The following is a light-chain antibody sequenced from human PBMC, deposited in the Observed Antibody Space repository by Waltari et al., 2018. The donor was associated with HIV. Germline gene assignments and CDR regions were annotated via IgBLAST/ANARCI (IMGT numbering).Light chain of an antibody. CDR3: QQYLNYPYT. CDR1: QSISTW. J-gene: IGKJ2*01. V-gene: IGKV1-5*03. CDR2: KAS. Sequence: DIQMTQSPSTLSASMGDRVTVTCRASQSISTWLAWYQQKPGKAPKVLIYKASTLETGVPSRSSGSGSGTEFTLTISGLQPDDFATYYCQQYLNYPYTFGQGTKLEIK.